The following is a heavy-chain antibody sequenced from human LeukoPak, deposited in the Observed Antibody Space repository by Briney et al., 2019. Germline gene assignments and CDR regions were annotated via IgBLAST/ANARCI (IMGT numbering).Heavy chain of an antibody. D-gene: IGHD5-18*01. CDR1: GGSISSGGYS. J-gene: IGHJ4*02. V-gene: IGHV4-30-2*01. CDR2: IYHSGST. Sequence: PSETLSLTCAVSGGSISSGGYSWSWIRQPPGKGLEWIGYIYHSGSTYYNPSLKSRVTISVDRSKNQFSLKLSSVTAADTAVYYCARGLLGSYGQSSPPDYWGQGTLVTVSS. CDR3: ARGLLGSYGQSSPPDY.